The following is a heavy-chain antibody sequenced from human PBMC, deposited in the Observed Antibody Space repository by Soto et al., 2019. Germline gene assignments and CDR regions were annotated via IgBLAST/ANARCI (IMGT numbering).Heavy chain of an antibody. J-gene: IGHJ5*02. CDR3: ATSGGAAAGPSSKHLNNWFDP. CDR2: IYTSGST. Sequence: PSETLSLTCTVSGGSISSYYWSWIRQPAGKALEWIGRIYTSGSTNSNPSLKSRVTMSVDTSKNQFSLKLSSVTAADTAVYSCATSGGAAAGPSSKHLNNWFDPWGQGTLVTVSS. V-gene: IGHV4-4*07. CDR1: GGSISSYY. D-gene: IGHD6-13*01.